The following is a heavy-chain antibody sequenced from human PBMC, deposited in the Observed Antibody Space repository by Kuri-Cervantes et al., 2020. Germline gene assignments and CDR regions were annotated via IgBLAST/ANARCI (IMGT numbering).Heavy chain of an antibody. Sequence: GESLKISCEASGFTFSNSAVSWVRLTPWKGLEWVSAISGSGSRTYYGASLQGRFSISRDNSKNTLYLQMNSLRAEDTAVYYCAKGKDYGDGYFDYWGQGTLVTVSS. CDR1: GFTFSNSA. J-gene: IGHJ4*02. CDR2: ISGSGSRT. D-gene: IGHD4-17*01. CDR3: AKGKDYGDGYFDY. V-gene: IGHV3-23*01.